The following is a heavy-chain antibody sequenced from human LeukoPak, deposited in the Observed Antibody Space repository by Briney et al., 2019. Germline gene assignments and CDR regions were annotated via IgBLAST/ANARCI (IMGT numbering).Heavy chain of an antibody. CDR1: GFTLSSHW. CDR3: ARDQGYCSGGSCYPYYYYGMDV. CDR2: IKQDGSEK. Sequence: GGSLRLSCAASGFTLSSHWMRWVRQAPGKGQEWVANIKQDGSEKYYVDSVKGRFTISRDNAKNSLYLQMNSLRAEDTAVYYCARDQGYCSGGSCYPYYYYGMDVWGKGTTVTVSS. V-gene: IGHV3-7*03. D-gene: IGHD2-15*01. J-gene: IGHJ6*04.